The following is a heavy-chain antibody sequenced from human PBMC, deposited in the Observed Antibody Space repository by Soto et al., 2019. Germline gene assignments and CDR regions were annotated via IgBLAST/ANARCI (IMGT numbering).Heavy chain of an antibody. D-gene: IGHD1-26*01. CDR3: TRLGGYGMDV. Sequence: EVQLVESGGGLVQPGGSLKLSCAASGFTFSGSAMHWVRQASGKGPEWVGRIRSKANSYATAYAASVKGRFTISRDDSKNTAYLQMNSLKTEDTAVYYCTRLGGYGMDVWGQGTTVTVSS. J-gene: IGHJ6*02. CDR1: GFTFSGSA. CDR2: IRSKANSYAT. V-gene: IGHV3-73*01.